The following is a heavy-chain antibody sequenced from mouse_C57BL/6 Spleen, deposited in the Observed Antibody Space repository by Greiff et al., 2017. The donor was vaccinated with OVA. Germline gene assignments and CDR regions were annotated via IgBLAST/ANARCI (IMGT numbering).Heavy chain of an antibody. J-gene: IGHJ3*01. CDR1: GFTFTDYY. CDR2: IRNKANGYTT. CDR3: ARTSTDGFAY. D-gene: IGHD1-1*01. V-gene: IGHV7-3*01. Sequence: EVQLVESGGGLVQPGGSLSLSCAASGFTFTDYYMSWVRQPPGKALEWLGFIRNKANGYTTEYSASVKGRFTISRDNSQSILYLQMNALRAEDSATYYCARTSTDGFAYWGQGTLGTVSA.